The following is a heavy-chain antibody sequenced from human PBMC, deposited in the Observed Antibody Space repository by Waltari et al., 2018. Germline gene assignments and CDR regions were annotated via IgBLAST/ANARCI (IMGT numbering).Heavy chain of an antibody. J-gene: IGHJ4*02. CDR1: GYTFTGYY. V-gene: IGHV1-2*06. CDR2: INPNSGGK. Sequence: QVQLVQSGAEVKKPGASVKVSCKASGYTFTGYYMHWVRQAPGQGLEWMGRINPNSGGKNYAQKFQGRVTMTRDTSISTAYMELSRLRSDDTAVYYCARDPPGIAAAGKGDYWGQGTLVTVSS. D-gene: IGHD6-13*01. CDR3: ARDPPGIAAAGKGDY.